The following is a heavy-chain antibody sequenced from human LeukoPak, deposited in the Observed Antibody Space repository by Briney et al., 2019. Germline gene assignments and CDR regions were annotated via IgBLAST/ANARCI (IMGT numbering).Heavy chain of an antibody. D-gene: IGHD5-18*01. CDR2: INPNSGGT. Sequence: GASVKVSCKASGYTFTGYYMHWVRQAPGQGLEWMGWINPNSGGTNYAQKFQGRVTMTRDTSISTAYMELSRLRSDDTAVYYCARDLGWIQLGFDYWGQGTLVTVSS. J-gene: IGHJ4*02. CDR1: GYTFTGYY. V-gene: IGHV1-2*02. CDR3: ARDLGWIQLGFDY.